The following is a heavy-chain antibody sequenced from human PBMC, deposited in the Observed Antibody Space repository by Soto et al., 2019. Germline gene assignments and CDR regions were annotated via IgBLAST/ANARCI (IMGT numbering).Heavy chain of an antibody. V-gene: IGHV3-21*06. CDR3: ARGIGGVPVADDLDY. Sequence: GESLTLSCVVSGFSFSEYTMSWVRQAQGKGLGWVSTISTSSSNISNSASVMGRYTATSDNAKNTLYLQMDNLRTEETAVYFCARGIGGVPVADDLDYWGQGTLVTVSS. CDR1: GFSFSEYT. D-gene: IGHD2-8*02. CDR2: ISTSSSNI. J-gene: IGHJ4*02.